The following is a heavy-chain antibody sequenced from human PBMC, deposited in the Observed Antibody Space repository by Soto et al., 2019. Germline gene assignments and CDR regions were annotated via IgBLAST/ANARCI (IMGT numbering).Heavy chain of an antibody. CDR2: ISAYNGNT. J-gene: IGHJ4*02. CDR3: VRGPDYEGYFDY. CDR1: GYTFTSYG. D-gene: IGHD3-22*01. V-gene: IGHV1-18*01. Sequence: ASVKVSCKASGYTFTSYGISWVRQAPGQGLEWMGWISAYNGNTNYAQKFQGRVTISADESMTTVYMELRGLQSGDTAVYYCVRGPDYEGYFDYWGQGTLVTVSS.